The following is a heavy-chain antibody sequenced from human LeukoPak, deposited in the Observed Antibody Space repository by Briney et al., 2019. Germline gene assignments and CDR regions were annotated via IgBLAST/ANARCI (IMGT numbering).Heavy chain of an antibody. CDR1: GFTFSRHW. D-gene: IGHD6-13*01. J-gene: IGHJ4*02. V-gene: IGHV3-7*01. CDR3: ARDREAAADLGY. Sequence: GGSLRLSCAASGFTFSRHWMSWVRQAPGKGLEWVANIKQDGSEKYYVDSVKGRFTISRDNSKNTLYLQMNSLRVEDTAVYYCARDREAAADLGYWGQGTLVTVSS. CDR2: IKQDGSEK.